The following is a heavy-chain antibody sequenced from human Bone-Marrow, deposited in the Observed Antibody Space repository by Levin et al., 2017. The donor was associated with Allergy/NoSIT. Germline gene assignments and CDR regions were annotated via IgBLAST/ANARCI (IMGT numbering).Heavy chain of an antibody. V-gene: IGHV3-11*01. CDR1: GFSLSDYY. CDR3: VRDRGAVAPGYFDY. J-gene: IGHJ4*02. Sequence: SCAASGFSLSDYYMSWIRQAPGKGLEWVSFISSSGSPTNYADSVRGRFTISRDNTKNSLYLQMNSLRVDDTAVYYCVRDRGAVAPGYFDYWGQGTLVSVSS. CDR2: ISSSGSPT. D-gene: IGHD6-19*01.